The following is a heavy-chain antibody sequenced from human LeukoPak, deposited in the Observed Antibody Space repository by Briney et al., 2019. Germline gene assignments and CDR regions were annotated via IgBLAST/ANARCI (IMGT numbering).Heavy chain of an antibody. J-gene: IGHJ5*02. D-gene: IGHD2-21*02. Sequence: GSSVKVSCKASGGTFSSYAISWVRQAPGQGLEWMGGIIPIFGTANYAQKFQGRVTITADKSTSTAYMELSSLRSEDTAVYYCARAGVVVTANWFDPWGQGTLVTVSS. CDR2: IIPIFGTA. CDR1: GGTFSSYA. CDR3: ARAGVVVTANWFDP. V-gene: IGHV1-69*06.